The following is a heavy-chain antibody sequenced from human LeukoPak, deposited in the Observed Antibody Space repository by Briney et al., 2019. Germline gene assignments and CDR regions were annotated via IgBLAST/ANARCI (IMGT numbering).Heavy chain of an antibody. V-gene: IGHV3-30*04. CDR3: ARTSSGGDTMVRGVIITPDV. D-gene: IGHD3-10*01. CDR1: GFTFSSYA. Sequence: GGSLRLSCAASGFTFSSYAMHWVRQAPGKGLEWVAVISYDGSNKYYADSVKGRFTISGDNSKNTLYLQMNSLRAEDTAVYYCARTSSGGDTMVRGVIITPDVWGKGTTVTVSS. CDR2: ISYDGSNK. J-gene: IGHJ6*04.